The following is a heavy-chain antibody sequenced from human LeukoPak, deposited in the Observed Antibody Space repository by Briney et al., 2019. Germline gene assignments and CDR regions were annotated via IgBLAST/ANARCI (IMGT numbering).Heavy chain of an antibody. Sequence: SETLSLTCTVSGGSISSYYWSWIRQPAGKGLEWIGRIYTSGSTNYNPPLKSRVTMSVDTSKNQFSLKLSSVTAADTAVYYCARASHDYVWGSYPNDAFDIWGQGTMVTVSS. D-gene: IGHD3-16*02. CDR1: GGSISSYY. CDR2: IYTSGST. J-gene: IGHJ3*02. V-gene: IGHV4-4*07. CDR3: ARASHDYVWGSYPNDAFDI.